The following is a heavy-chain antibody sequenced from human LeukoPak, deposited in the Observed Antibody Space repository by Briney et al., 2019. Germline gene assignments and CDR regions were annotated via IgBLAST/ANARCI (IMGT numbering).Heavy chain of an antibody. CDR2: IYSGGST. D-gene: IGHD2-2*01. CDR3: ARVIVVVPAAISHFDY. CDR1: GFTVGSNY. V-gene: IGHV3-53*01. Sequence: GGSLRLSCAASGFTVGSNYMSWVRQAPGKGLEWVSVIYSGGSTYYADSVKGRFTISRDNSKNTLYLQMNSLRAEDTAVYYCARVIVVVPAAISHFDYWGQGTLVTVSS. J-gene: IGHJ4*02.